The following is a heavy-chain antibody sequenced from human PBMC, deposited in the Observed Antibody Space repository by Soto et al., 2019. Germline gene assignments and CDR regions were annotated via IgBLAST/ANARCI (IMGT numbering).Heavy chain of an antibody. CDR3: AKYAGLSPGVCFYFES. J-gene: IGHJ5*01. D-gene: IGHD7-27*01. CDR2: HSGRGGTT. V-gene: IGHV3-23*01. Sequence: EVQILESGGGLIQPGGSLTLSCTASGFSFSDYAMSWVRQAPGKGLEWVSTHSGRGGTTYYAVSVKGRFTIARANSNTQYLEMDSLRDEDTAIYYCAKYAGLSPGVCFYFESWGQGTLVTVSS. CDR1: GFSFSDYA.